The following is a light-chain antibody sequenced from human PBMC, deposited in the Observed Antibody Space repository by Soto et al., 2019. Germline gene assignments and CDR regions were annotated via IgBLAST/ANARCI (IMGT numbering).Light chain of an antibody. CDR3: QHRRDWPLT. V-gene: IGKV3-11*01. CDR1: QSVRSS. Sequence: EIVLTQSPATRSLSPWERATLSCRASQSVRSSLAWFQQKPGQSPRLLIYDASNRATGIPARFSGSGSGTDFTLTISSLEPEDFAVYYCQHRRDWPLTFGPGTKVDIK. J-gene: IGKJ3*01. CDR2: DAS.